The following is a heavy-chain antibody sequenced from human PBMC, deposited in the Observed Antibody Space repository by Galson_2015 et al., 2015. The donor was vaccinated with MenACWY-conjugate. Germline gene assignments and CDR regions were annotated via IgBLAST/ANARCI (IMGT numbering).Heavy chain of an antibody. D-gene: IGHD4-17*01. CDR3: ARPGGDYEQRTFFDY. J-gene: IGHJ4*02. V-gene: IGHV1-69*13. CDR2: IIPVFHTT. Sequence: SVKVSCKASGDSFNTYSFNWLRQAPGQGPEWLGGIIPVFHTTDYAQRFQGRLTITADESTSTVYMELSSLRSDDTAIYYCARPGGDYEQRTFFDYWGQGTLVTVPS. CDR1: GDSFNTYS.